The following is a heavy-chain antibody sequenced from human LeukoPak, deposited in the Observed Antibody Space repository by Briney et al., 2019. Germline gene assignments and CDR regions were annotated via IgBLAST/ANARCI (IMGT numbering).Heavy chain of an antibody. D-gene: IGHD4-17*01. CDR1: GFTFSGSA. V-gene: IGHV3-73*01. CDR3: TRTTVTSDNYYYGMDV. Sequence: PGGSLKLSCAASGFTFSGSAMHWVRQASGKGLEWVGRIRSKANSYATAYAASVKGRFTISRDDPKNTAYLQMNSLKTEDTAVYYCTRTTVTSDNYYYGMDVWGQGTTVTVSS. J-gene: IGHJ6*02. CDR2: IRSKANSYAT.